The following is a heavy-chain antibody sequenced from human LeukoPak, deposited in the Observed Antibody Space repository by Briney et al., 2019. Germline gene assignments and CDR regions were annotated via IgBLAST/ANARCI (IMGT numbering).Heavy chain of an antibody. V-gene: IGHV3-7*01. J-gene: IGHJ4*02. CDR1: GFTFSSYW. Sequence: GGSLRLSCAASGFTFSSYWMSWVRQAPGKGLEGVASIKQDGSEKYYVDSVKGRFPISRDNAKNSLYLQMNSLTAEDTAVYYCARLSWLRYENYWGQGTLVTVSS. CDR3: ARLSWLRYENY. CDR2: IKQDGSEK. D-gene: IGHD5-12*01.